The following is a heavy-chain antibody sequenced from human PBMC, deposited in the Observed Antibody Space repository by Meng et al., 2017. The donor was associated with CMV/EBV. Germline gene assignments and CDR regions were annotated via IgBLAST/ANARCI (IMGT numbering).Heavy chain of an antibody. J-gene: IGHJ4*02. CDR2: INPNSGGT. CDR1: GYTVTGYY. V-gene: IGHV1-2*02. CDR3: ARLGSTDDY. Sequence: AQVVERRDEVQKPGASGKVSREASGYTVTGYYMHWVRQAPGQGLGWMGWINPNSGGTNYAQKFKCRVTMTRDTSISTAYMELSRLRSDDTAVYYCARLGSTDDYWGQGTLVTVSS. D-gene: IGHD2-15*01.